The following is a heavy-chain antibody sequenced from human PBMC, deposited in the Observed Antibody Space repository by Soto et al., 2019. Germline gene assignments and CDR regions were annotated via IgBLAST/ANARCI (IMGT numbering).Heavy chain of an antibody. Sequence: GASVEVSCKASGFTFTSSAVQWARQARGQRLEWIGWIVVGSGNTNYAQKFQERVTITRDMSTSTAYMELSSLRSEDTAVYYCAADRANYGSGSYYPTWGQGTLVTVSS. D-gene: IGHD3-10*01. J-gene: IGHJ5*02. CDR2: IVVGSGNT. CDR1: GFTFTSSA. V-gene: IGHV1-58*01. CDR3: AADRANYGSGSYYPT.